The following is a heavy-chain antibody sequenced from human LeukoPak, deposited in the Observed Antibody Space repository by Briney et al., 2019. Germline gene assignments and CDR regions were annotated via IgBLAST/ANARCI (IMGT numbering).Heavy chain of an antibody. CDR3: ARDHSSSWYYGAFDI. CDR1: GYTFTSYG. V-gene: IGHV1-18*01. CDR2: VSAYNGNT. D-gene: IGHD6-13*01. Sequence: ASVMVSCKASGYTFTSYGMSWVRQAPGQGLEWMGWVSAYNGNTNYARKLQGRFTMTTDTSTSTAYMELRSLRSDDTAVYYCARDHSSSWYYGAFDIWGQGTMVTVSS. J-gene: IGHJ3*02.